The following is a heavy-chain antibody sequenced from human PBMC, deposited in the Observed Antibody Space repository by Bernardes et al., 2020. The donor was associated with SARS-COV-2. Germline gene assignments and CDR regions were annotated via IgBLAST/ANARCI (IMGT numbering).Heavy chain of an antibody. J-gene: IGHJ5*02. V-gene: IGHV5-51*01. CDR3: SRSAVTGTIDWFDP. Sequence: GASLKISCQGSGYSLTSYWIGWVRQIPGKGLEWMGIIYPGDSDTRYSPSFQGQITISADKSISTTYLQWSSLKASDTAIYYCSRSAVTGTIDWFDPWGQGTLVTVSS. CDR2: IYPGDSDT. CDR1: GYSLTSYW. D-gene: IGHD6-19*01.